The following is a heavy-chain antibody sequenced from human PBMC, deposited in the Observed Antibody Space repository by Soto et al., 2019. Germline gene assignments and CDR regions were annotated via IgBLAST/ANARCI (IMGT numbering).Heavy chain of an antibody. V-gene: IGHV3-30*04. Sequence: QVRMVESGGGVVQPGRSLRLSCTASGFSFSRYAMYWLRQPPGKGLEWVAVISKDGKNKNYADSVKGRVTVSRDNANYSLDLQLNSLRGEDTAMYYCARDMYSSDYFVKWFEPWGQGTLVTVSS. CDR1: GFSFSRYA. D-gene: IGHD6-19*01. CDR3: ARDMYSSDYFVKWFEP. CDR2: ISKDGKNK. J-gene: IGHJ5*02.